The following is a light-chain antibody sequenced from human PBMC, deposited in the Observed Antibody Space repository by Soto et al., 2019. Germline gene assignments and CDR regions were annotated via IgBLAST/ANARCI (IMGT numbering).Light chain of an antibody. CDR2: KAS. CDR3: QQYNVYST. Sequence: DIQLTQSPSSLSASVGDRVTITCRASQTIDTYVNWYQHKPGTAPKVLIYKASNLESGVPSRFSGSGSETEFTLTISSLQPDDFATYYCQQYNVYSTFGGGTKVDIK. J-gene: IGKJ4*01. V-gene: IGKV1-5*03. CDR1: QTIDTY.